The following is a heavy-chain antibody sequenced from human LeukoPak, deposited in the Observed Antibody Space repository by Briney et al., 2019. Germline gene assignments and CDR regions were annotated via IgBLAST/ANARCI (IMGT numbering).Heavy chain of an antibody. CDR2: ISSSSSTI. D-gene: IGHD6-19*01. V-gene: IGHV3-48*01. CDR1: GFTFSSYS. CDR3: AKDFYSSGLDY. Sequence: GGSLRLSCAASGFTFSSYSMNWVRQAPGKGLEWVSYISSSSSTIYYADSVKGRFTISRDNSKNTLYLQMNSLRAEDTAVYYCAKDFYSSGLDYWGQGTLVTVSS. J-gene: IGHJ4*02.